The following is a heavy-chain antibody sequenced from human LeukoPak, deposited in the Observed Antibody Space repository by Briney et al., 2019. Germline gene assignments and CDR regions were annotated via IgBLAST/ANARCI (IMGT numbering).Heavy chain of an antibody. Sequence: QAGGSLRLSCAASGCTFSGSAMHWVRQASGKGLEWVGRIRSKANSYATAYAASVKGRFTISRDDSKNTAHLQMNSLKTEDTAVYYCTRTAMVRSYSDYWGQGTLVTVSS. V-gene: IGHV3-73*01. J-gene: IGHJ4*02. CDR2: IRSKANSYAT. D-gene: IGHD5-18*01. CDR1: GCTFSGSA. CDR3: TRTAMVRSYSDY.